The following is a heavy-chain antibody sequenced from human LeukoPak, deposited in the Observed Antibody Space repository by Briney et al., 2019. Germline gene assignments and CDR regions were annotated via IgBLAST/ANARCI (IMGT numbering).Heavy chain of an antibody. J-gene: IGHJ3*02. D-gene: IGHD3-10*01. V-gene: IGHV3-21*01. CDR3: ARIAMVRGIIIDAFDN. CDR1: GFTFSSYS. CDR2: ISSSSSYI. Sequence: GGSLRLSCAASGFTFSSYSMNWVRQAPGKGLEGVSSISSSSSYIYYADSVKGRLTISRDNAKNSLSLQMNSLRAEDTAVYYCARIAMVRGIIIDAFDNWGQGTMVTVSS.